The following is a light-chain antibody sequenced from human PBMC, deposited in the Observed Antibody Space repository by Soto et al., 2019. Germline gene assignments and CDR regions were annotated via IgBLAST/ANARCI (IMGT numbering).Light chain of an antibody. Sequence: EIVLTQSPATLSLSPGEIATLSCRASQSVSSYLAWYQQKPGQAPRPLIYDASNRATGIPARFSGSGSGTDFTLTIRSLEPEDFAIYYCQQRSNWITFGQGTRLDIK. CDR1: QSVSSY. CDR3: QQRSNWIT. CDR2: DAS. J-gene: IGKJ5*01. V-gene: IGKV3-11*01.